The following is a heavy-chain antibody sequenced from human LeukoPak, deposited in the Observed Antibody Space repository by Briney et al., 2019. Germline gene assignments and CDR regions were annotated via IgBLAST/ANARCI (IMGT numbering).Heavy chain of an antibody. Sequence: GGSLRLSCAASEFTFSDYSMNWVRQAPGKGLEWVASISSSSRYIYYADSVKGRFTISRDNAKNSLYLQMNSLRAEDTAVYYCARDPEPFDYYYMDVWGKGTTVTVSS. CDR2: ISSSSRYI. J-gene: IGHJ6*03. V-gene: IGHV3-21*01. D-gene: IGHD1-14*01. CDR1: EFTFSDYS. CDR3: ARDPEPFDYYYMDV.